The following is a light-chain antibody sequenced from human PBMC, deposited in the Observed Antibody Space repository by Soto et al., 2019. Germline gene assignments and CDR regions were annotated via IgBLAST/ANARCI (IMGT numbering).Light chain of an antibody. V-gene: IGKV3-11*01. CDR1: QSVGNN. Sequence: EIVLTQSPATLSLSPGERATLSCRASQSVGNNLAWYQQKPGQAPGLLIYEASTRATGIPARFSGSGSGTDFTLTISSLEPEDFVVYFCQQYGSSPLTFGGGTKVEIK. J-gene: IGKJ4*01. CDR2: EAS. CDR3: QQYGSSPLT.